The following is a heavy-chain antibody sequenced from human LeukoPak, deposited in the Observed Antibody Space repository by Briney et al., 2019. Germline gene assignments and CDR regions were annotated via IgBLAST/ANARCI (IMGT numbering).Heavy chain of an antibody. D-gene: IGHD6-13*01. V-gene: IGHV3-30*19. J-gene: IGHJ4*02. CDR3: ARGYSSSWYEFDY. CDR1: GFTFSSYG. CDR2: IWYDGSNK. Sequence: GGSLRLSCAASGFTFSSYGMHWVRQAPGKGLEWVAVIWYDGSNKYYADSVKGRFTISRDNSKNTLYLQMNSLRAEDTAVYYCARGYSSSWYEFDYWGQGTLVTVSS.